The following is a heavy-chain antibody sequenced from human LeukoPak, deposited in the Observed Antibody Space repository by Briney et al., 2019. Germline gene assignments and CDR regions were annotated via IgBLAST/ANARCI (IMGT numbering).Heavy chain of an antibody. V-gene: IGHV1-2*02. CDR1: GYTFTDYY. D-gene: IGHD2-15*01. Sequence: ASVKVSCKGSGYTFTDYYLHWVRQAPGQGLEWVGYINPRDGGTSSPQNFRGRVTMTTDASSSTAYVELSRLTSDDTAIYYCAREGNGLLSKDLDYWGQGTLVTVSS. CDR3: AREGNGLLSKDLDY. J-gene: IGHJ4*02. CDR2: INPRDGGT.